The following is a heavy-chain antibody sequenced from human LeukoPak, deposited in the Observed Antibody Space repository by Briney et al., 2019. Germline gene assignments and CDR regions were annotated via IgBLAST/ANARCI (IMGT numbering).Heavy chain of an antibody. CDR2: IFPSGGEI. CDR1: GFTFSTFA. V-gene: IGHV3-23*01. Sequence: GGSLRLSCAAAGFTFSTFAMIWVRQPPGKGLEWVSSIFPSGGEIHYADSVRGRFTISRDNSKSTLSLQMNSLRAEDTAIYYCATYRQVLLPFESWGQGTLVTVSS. J-gene: IGHJ4*02. CDR3: ATYRQVLLPFES. D-gene: IGHD2-8*02.